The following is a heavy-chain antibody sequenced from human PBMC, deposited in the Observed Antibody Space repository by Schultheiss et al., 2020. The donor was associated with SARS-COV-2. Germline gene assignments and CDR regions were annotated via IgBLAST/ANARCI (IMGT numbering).Heavy chain of an antibody. J-gene: IGHJ4*02. CDR2: IGGSDADT. CDR1: GFTFSSYS. CDR3: VRDGGILFDY. Sequence: GGSLRLSCAASGFTFSSYSMNWVRQAPGKGLEWVSAIGGSDADTHYADSVKGRFTISRDDSKNTVYLQMNSLRVEDAAVYYCVRDGGILFDYWGQGTLVTVSS. D-gene: IGHD2-15*01. V-gene: IGHV3-23*01.